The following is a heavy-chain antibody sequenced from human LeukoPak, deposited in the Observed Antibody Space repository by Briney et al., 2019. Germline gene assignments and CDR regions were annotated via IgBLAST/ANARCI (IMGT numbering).Heavy chain of an antibody. J-gene: IGHJ4*02. Sequence: PLGSPRLSRERPGYTFSTSWTGTVRHTPRKRLGWVVSRHAGGSQKDYGESVKGRFSICRDYAKKSLYLQMNSLRAEDTATYYGATDRGYSSFDYWGQGTLVTVSS. CDR3: ATDRGYSSFDY. CDR2: RHAGGSQK. CDR1: GYTFSTSW. V-gene: IGHV3-7*02. D-gene: IGHD3-22*01.